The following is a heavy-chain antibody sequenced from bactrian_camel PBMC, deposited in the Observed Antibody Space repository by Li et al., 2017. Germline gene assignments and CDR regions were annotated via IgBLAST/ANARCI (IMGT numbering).Heavy chain of an antibody. D-gene: IGHD1*01. Sequence: HVQLVESGGGSVQAGGSLRLSCAASGYAYSTYCMGWIRQAPGKEREGVAAIDSDGFTTYADSVKGRFTISKDNAKNTLYLQMNSLTPEDTAMHYCAAEGPLLCLAFASMPISIRKYTFQGQGTQVTVS. V-gene: IGHV3S53*01. J-gene: IGHJ4*01. CDR1: GYAYSTYC. CDR2: IDSDGFT.